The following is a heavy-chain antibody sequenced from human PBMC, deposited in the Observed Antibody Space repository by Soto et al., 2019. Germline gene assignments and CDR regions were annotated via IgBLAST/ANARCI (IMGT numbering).Heavy chain of an antibody. D-gene: IGHD3-10*01. CDR3: VRDSRRGYGMDV. CDR1: GFPFSSHS. Sequence: GGSLTLSCVASGFPFSSHSMNWVRQAPGKGLEWVSYISGGSKSIYYAASVKGRFTISRDNAKNSLYLEMNSLRDEDTAVYSCVRDSRRGYGMDVWGPGTTVTVSS. V-gene: IGHV3-48*02. J-gene: IGHJ6*02. CDR2: ISGGSKSI.